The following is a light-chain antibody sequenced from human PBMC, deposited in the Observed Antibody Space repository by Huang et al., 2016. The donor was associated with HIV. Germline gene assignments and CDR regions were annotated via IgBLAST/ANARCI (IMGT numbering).Light chain of an antibody. V-gene: IGKV1-33*01. J-gene: IGKJ4*01. CDR1: QDISNY. Sequence: DIQMTQSPSSLSASVGDRVTITCQASQDISNYLNWYQQKPGKDPKRLIYDASNLETGVPSRFGGGGSGTDFTFTISSLQPEEIATYYCQQYDNLPLTFGGGTKVEIK. CDR2: DAS. CDR3: QQYDNLPLT.